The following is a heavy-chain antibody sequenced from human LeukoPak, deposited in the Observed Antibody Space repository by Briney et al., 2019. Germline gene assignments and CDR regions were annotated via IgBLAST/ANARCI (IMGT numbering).Heavy chain of an antibody. CDR2: INPNSGGT. CDR3: ARDLDSSSSGVDY. D-gene: IGHD6-6*01. J-gene: IGHJ4*02. CDR1: EYTFTGYY. V-gene: IGHV1-2*02. Sequence: ASVKVSCKASEYTFTGYYMHWVRQAPGQGLEWMGWINPNSGGTNYAQKFQGRVTMTRDTSISTAYMELSRLRSDNTAVYYCARDLDSSSSGVDYWGQGALVTVSS.